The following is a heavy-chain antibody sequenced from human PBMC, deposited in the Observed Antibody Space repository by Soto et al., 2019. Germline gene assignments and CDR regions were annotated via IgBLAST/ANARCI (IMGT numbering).Heavy chain of an antibody. CDR3: VSGVDYATDAFER. D-gene: IGHD2-2*01. Sequence: ETLCLTCTVSGGSISSYYWSWSRQPPGKGLEWIGSIYYSGSTNYNPSLKSRVTISLDTSNNQFSLKLTSVTAADTAVYYCVSGVDYATDAFERWGQRTLVTVSS. CDR2: IYYSGST. V-gene: IGHV4-59*01. CDR1: GGSISSYY. J-gene: IGHJ3*02.